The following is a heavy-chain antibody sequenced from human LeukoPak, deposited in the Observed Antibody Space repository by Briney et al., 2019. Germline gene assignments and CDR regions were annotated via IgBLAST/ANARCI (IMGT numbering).Heavy chain of an antibody. CDR3: ARDESGDNDAFDI. Sequence: PGGPLRPSCGASGIIFSDYTMNWVRLAPGKGLEWVSSISGSSNYIYYADSVKGRFIISRGNAKNSLYLQMNSLRVEDTAVYYCARDESGDNDAFDIWGQGTVVTVSS. CDR2: ISGSSNYI. D-gene: IGHD2-21*01. J-gene: IGHJ3*02. V-gene: IGHV3-21*01. CDR1: GIIFSDYT.